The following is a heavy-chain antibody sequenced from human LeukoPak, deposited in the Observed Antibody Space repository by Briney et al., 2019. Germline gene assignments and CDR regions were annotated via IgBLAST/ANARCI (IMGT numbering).Heavy chain of an antibody. D-gene: IGHD4-23*01. CDR2: IFTSGST. V-gene: IGHV4-4*07. J-gene: IGHJ4*02. CDR1: GGSIGSYY. Sequence: SETLSLTCTVSGGSIGSYYWSWLRQPAGKGLEWIGRIFTSGSTNYNPSLESRVTMSVDTSNNQFSLKLNSVTAADTAVYYCARMDYGGTLWYFDYWGQGTLVTVSS. CDR3: ARMDYGGTLWYFDY.